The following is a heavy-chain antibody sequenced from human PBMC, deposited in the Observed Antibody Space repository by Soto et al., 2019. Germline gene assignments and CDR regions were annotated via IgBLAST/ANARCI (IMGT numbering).Heavy chain of an antibody. D-gene: IGHD2-21*02. CDR2: IFPSDSDT. CDR3: APNAKTRDSNSSDT. J-gene: IGHJ1*01. Sequence: GESLKISCRTSGYKFTSYWIACVGQIPGKGLGWMGIIFPSDSDTRYSPSFQGQVTISADRSTNTVLIQWASLKASDTAVYFPAPNAKTRDSNSSDTWAHGTLVTDSS. V-gene: IGHV5-51*01. CDR1: GYKFTSYW.